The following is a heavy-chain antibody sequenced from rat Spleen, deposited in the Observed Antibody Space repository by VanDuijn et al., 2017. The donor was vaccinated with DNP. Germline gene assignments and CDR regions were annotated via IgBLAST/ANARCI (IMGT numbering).Heavy chain of an antibody. J-gene: IGHJ2*01. CDR2: ISYDGNST. Sequence: QLVESGGGLVQPGRSLKLSCAASRFTFSDYNMAWVRQAPKKGLEWVATISYDGNSTYYRDSVKGRFTVSRDNTKNTLYLQMDSLRSEDTATYYCARPDYWGQGVVVTVSS. CDR1: RFTFSDYN. V-gene: IGHV5-7*01. CDR3: ARPDY.